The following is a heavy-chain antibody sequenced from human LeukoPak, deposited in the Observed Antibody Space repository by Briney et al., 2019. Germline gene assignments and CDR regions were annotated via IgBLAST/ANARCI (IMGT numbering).Heavy chain of an antibody. CDR1: GGTFSSYA. Sequence: ASVKVSCKASGGTFSSYAISWVRQAPGQGLEWMGGIIPIFGTANYAQKFQGRVTITADESTSTAYMELSSLRSEDTAVYYCARSATYYCDSSGLYYFDYWGQGTLVTVSS. CDR3: ARSATYYCDSSGLYYFDY. J-gene: IGHJ4*02. D-gene: IGHD3-22*01. V-gene: IGHV1-69*01. CDR2: IIPIFGTA.